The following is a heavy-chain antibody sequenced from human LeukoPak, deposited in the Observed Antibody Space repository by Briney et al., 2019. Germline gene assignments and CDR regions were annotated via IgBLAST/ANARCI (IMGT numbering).Heavy chain of an antibody. D-gene: IGHD3-22*01. J-gene: IGHJ4*02. V-gene: IGHV1-18*01. CDR3: ARAPTYYYDSSPHYY. Sequence: ASVKVSCKASGYTFTSYGISWVRQAPGQGLEWIGWISAYNGNTNYAQKLQGRVTMTTDTSTSTAYMELRSLRSDDTAVYYCARAPTYYYDSSPHYYWGQGTLVTVSS. CDR2: ISAYNGNT. CDR1: GYTFTSYG.